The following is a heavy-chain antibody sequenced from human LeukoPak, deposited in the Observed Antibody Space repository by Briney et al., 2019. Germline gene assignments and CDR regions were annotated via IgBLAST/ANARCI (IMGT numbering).Heavy chain of an antibody. J-gene: IGHJ3*02. CDR3: ARGRIYAFDI. Sequence: PGGALRLSCADSGFTFSSYWMRWVRQAPREGVVWVSRINSDGSSTNYADSLKSRFTISRDNAKNPLYLQMNSLRAEDTAVYYCARGRIYAFDIWGQGTMVTVSS. CDR2: INSDGSST. V-gene: IGHV3-74*01. CDR1: GFTFSSYW. D-gene: IGHD2-15*01.